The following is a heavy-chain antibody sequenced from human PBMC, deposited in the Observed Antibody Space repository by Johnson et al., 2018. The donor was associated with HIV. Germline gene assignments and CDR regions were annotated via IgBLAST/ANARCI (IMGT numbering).Heavy chain of an antibody. CDR1: GFTFSSYA. V-gene: IGHV3-30*04. J-gene: IGHJ3*02. CDR3: AKEMLATRSPHAFDI. CDR2: ISYDGSNK. D-gene: IGHD2-8*01. Sequence: QMLLVESGGGVVQPGRSLRLSCAASGFTFSSYAMHWVRQAPGKGLEWVAVISYDGSNKYYADSVKGRFTISRDNSKNTLFLQMNSRGAEDTAVYYCAKEMLATRSPHAFDIWGQGTMVTVSS.